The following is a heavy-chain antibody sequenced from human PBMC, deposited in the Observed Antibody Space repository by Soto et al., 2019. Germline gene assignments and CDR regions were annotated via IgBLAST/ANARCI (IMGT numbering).Heavy chain of an antibody. J-gene: IGHJ3*02. CDR3: ATETPVVVAATNAFDI. D-gene: IGHD2-15*01. CDR2: FDPEDGET. CDR1: GYTLTELS. V-gene: IGHV1-24*01. Sequence: GASVKVSCKVSGYTLTELSMHWVRQAPGKGLEWMGGFDPEDGETIYAQKFQGRVTMTEDTSTDTAYMELSSLRSEDTAVYYCATETPVVVAATNAFDIWGQGTMVTVSS.